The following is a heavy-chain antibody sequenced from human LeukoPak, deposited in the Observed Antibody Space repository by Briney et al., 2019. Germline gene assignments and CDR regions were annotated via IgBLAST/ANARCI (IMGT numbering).Heavy chain of an antibody. CDR1: GGSFSGYH. CDR2: INHRGST. V-gene: IGHV4-34*01. J-gene: IGHJ5*02. Sequence: SETLSLTCVVYGGSFSGYHWSWIRQSPGKWLEWIGEINHRGSTHYNPSLKRRVTMSLDASKNQFSLKLSSVTAADTAVYYCAKSLYGSGSYYNWFDPWGQGTLVTVSS. D-gene: IGHD3-10*01. CDR3: AKSLYGSGSYYNWFDP.